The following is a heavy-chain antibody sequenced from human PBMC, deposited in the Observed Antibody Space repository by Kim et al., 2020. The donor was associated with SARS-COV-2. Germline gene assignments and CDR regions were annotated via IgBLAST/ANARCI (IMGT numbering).Heavy chain of an antibody. J-gene: IGHJ4*02. Sequence: GGSLRLSCAASGFTFSSYGMHWVRQAPGKGLEWVAVISYDGSNKYYADSVKGRFTISRDNSKNTLYLQMNSLRAEDTAVYYCAKDSESFDYWGQGTLVTVSS. CDR1: GFTFSSYG. V-gene: IGHV3-30*18. CDR2: ISYDGSNK. CDR3: AKDSESFDY.